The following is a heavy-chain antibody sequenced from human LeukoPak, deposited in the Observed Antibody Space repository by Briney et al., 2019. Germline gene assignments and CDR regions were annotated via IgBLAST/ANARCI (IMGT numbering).Heavy chain of an antibody. CDR2: IKQDGSEK. CDR3: ARDSLWFGEFTLDY. D-gene: IGHD3-10*01. Sequence: GGSLRLSCAASGFTFSSYWMSWVRQAPGKGLEWVANIKQDGSEKYYVDSVKGRFTISRDNAKNSLYLQMNSLRAEDTAVYYCARDSLWFGEFTLDYWGQGTLVTVSS. CDR1: GFTFSSYW. J-gene: IGHJ4*02. V-gene: IGHV3-7*01.